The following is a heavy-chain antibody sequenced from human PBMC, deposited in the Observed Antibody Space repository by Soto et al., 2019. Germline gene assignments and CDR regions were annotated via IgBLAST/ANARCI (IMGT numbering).Heavy chain of an antibody. CDR2: IYYSGST. CDR3: ARYYDFWSGDAFDI. Sequence: QVQLQESGPGLVKPSQTLSLTCTVSGGSISSGGYYWSWIRQHPGKRLEWIGYIYYSGSTYYNPSLKTRVTISVDTSKNQLSLKLISVTAADSAVYYCARYYDFWSGDAFDIWGQGTMVTVSP. V-gene: IGHV4-31*03. CDR1: GGSISSGGYY. D-gene: IGHD3-3*01. J-gene: IGHJ3*02.